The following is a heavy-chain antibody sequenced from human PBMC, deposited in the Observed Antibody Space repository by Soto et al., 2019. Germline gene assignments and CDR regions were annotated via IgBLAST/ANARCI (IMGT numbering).Heavy chain of an antibody. V-gene: IGHV4-30-2*03. CDR2: IYHSGST. CDR1: GGSISSGGYS. CDR3: AREKVGATNYFEY. Sequence: SETLSLTCAVSGGSISSGGYSWSWIRQPPGKGLEWIGYIYHSGSTYYNPSLKSRVTISVDTSKNQFSLKLSSVTAADTAVYYCAREKVGATNYFEYWGQGTLVTVSS. D-gene: IGHD1-26*01. J-gene: IGHJ4*02.